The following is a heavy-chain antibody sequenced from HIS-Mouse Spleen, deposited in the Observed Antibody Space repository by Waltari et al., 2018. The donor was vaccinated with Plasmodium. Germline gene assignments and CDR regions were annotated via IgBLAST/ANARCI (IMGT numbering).Heavy chain of an antibody. D-gene: IGHD1-26*01. CDR1: GGPLRRSSYY. CDR3: ARRGGSYYYFDY. Sequence: QLQLQESGPGLVTPSETLSRTCTVLGGPLRRSSYYWGWLRPPPGKGLEWIGCIYDTGSTYYNPSLKSRVTISVDTSKNQFSLKLSSVTAADTAVYYCARRGGSYYYFDYWGQGTLVTVSS. CDR2: IYDTGST. J-gene: IGHJ4*02. V-gene: IGHV4-39*01.